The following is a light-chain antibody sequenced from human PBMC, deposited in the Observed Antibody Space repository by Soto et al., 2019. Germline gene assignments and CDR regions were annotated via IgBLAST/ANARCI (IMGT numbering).Light chain of an antibody. J-gene: IGKJ1*01. V-gene: IGKV1-5*01. CDR1: QSIAAS. Sequence: DIQMSHSASAVSASVGDTVTITCRASQSIAASLAWYQHKPGEAPKLLIYDVSSLETGVPSRFSGSGSGTEFSLIIRGLQPDDFATYYCQQYDYSRTFGQGTKVDNK. CDR2: DVS. CDR3: QQYDYSRT.